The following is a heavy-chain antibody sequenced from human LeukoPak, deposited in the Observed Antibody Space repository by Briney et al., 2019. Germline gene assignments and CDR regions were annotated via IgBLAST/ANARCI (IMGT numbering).Heavy chain of an antibody. V-gene: IGHV4-39*07. D-gene: IGHD5-18*01. Sequence: SETLSLTCTVSGGSISSSSYYWGWIRQPPGKVLEWIGSIYYSGSTYYNPSLKSRVTISVDTSKNQFSLKLSSVTAADTAVYYCASDVGYSYGHPFDYWGQGTLVTVSS. CDR3: ASDVGYSYGHPFDY. J-gene: IGHJ4*02. CDR1: GGSISSSSYY. CDR2: IYYSGST.